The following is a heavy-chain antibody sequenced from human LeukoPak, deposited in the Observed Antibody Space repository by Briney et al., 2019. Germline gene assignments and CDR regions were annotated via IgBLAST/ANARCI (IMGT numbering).Heavy chain of an antibody. D-gene: IGHD4-17*01. J-gene: IGHJ3*02. CDR2: INPSGSST. CDR1: GYTFTSYY. CDR3: ARDLGTVTTLVAFDI. V-gene: IGHV1-46*01. Sequence: ASVKVSCKASGYTFTSYYMHWVRQAPGQGLEWMGIINPSGSSTSYAQKFQGRVTMTRDMSTSTVHMELSSLRSEDTAVYYCARDLGTVTTLVAFDIWGQGTMVTVSS.